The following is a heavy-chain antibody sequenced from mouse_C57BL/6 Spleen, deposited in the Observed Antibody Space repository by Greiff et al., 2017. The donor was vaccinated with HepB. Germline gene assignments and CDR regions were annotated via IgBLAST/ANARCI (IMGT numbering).Heavy chain of an antibody. CDR3: VWLRRESYFDY. D-gene: IGHD2-2*01. J-gene: IGHJ2*01. Sequence: QVQLQQSGAELARPGASVKLSCKASGYTFTSYGISWVKQRPGQGLEWIGEIYPRSGNTYYNEKFKGKATLTADKSSSTAYMELRSLTSEDSAVYFCVWLRRESYFDYWGQGTTLTVSS. CDR1: GYTFTSYG. CDR2: IYPRSGNT. V-gene: IGHV1-81*01.